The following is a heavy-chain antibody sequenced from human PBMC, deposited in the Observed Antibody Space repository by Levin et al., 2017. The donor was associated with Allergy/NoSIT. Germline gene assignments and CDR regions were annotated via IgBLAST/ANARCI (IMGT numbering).Heavy chain of an antibody. CDR2: INHSGST. CDR1: GGSFSGYY. D-gene: IGHD3-3*01. J-gene: IGHJ4*02. V-gene: IGHV4-34*01. Sequence: GSLRLSCAVYGGSFSGYYWSWIRQPPGKGLEWIGEINHSGSTNYNPSLKSRVTISVDTSKNQFSLKLSSVTAADTAVYYCARGRGFWSGYKFDYWGQGTLVTVSS. CDR3: ARGRGFWSGYKFDY.